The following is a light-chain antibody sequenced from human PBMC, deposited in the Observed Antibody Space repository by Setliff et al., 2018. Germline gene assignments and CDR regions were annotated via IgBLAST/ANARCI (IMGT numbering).Light chain of an antibody. V-gene: IGLV2-23*02. Sequence: QSVLTQPASVSGSPGQSITISCSGTSSDVGAYDYVSWYQKHPDKAPKLIIYDVNKRPSGVSNRFSGSKSGNTASLTISGLQAADEADYYCCSYAGISTLFGGGTKGTVL. CDR1: SSDVGAYDY. J-gene: IGLJ2*01. CDR3: CSYAGISTL. CDR2: DVN.